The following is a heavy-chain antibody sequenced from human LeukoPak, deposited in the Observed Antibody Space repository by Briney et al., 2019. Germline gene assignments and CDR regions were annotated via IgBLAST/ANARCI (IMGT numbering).Heavy chain of an antibody. Sequence: GASVKVSCKASGGTFSSYAIGWVRQAPGQGLEWMGGIIPIFGTANYAQKFQGRVTITADESTSTAYMELSSLRSEDTAVYYCAREVDDSSGYYLDYWGQGTLVTVSS. J-gene: IGHJ4*02. CDR3: AREVDDSSGYYLDY. CDR2: IIPIFGTA. V-gene: IGHV1-69*01. CDR1: GGTFSSYA. D-gene: IGHD3-22*01.